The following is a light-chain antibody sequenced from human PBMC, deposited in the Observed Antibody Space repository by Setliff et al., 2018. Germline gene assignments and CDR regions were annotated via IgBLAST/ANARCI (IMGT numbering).Light chain of an antibody. CDR3: CSYAGSYPYV. J-gene: IGLJ1*01. Sequence: QSALTQPRSVSGSPGQSVTISCTGTSSDVGGYNYVSWYQQYPGKAPKLMIYDVSKRPSGVPDRFSGSKSGNTASLTISGLQAEDEANYYCCSYAGSYPYVFGTGTKGTVL. CDR2: DVS. CDR1: SSDVGGYNY. V-gene: IGLV2-11*01.